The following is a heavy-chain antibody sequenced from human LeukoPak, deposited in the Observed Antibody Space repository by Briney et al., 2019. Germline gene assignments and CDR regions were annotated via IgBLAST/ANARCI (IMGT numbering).Heavy chain of an antibody. CDR1: GYSFQDYW. Sequence: HGESLKISCKGSGYSFQDYWIGWVRQMPGKGPGLMGRIFPHDSDTKYSPSFEGQVTISVDKSISTAYVQWGSLRVSDTAIYYCAKFGIRGCSSSTRCYTSFFYYGMDVWGQGTTVTVSS. V-gene: IGHV5-51*01. D-gene: IGHD2-2*02. CDR3: AKFGIRGCSSSTRCYTSFFYYGMDV. CDR2: IFPHDSDT. J-gene: IGHJ6*02.